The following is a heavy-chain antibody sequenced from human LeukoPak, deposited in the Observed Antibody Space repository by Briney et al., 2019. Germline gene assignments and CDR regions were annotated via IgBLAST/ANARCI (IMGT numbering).Heavy chain of an antibody. CDR2: IVVGSGNT. Sequence: ASVKVSCKASGYTFTDYYMHWVRQARGQRLEWIGWIVVGSGNTNYAQKFQERVTITRDMSTSTAYMELSSLRSEDTAVYYCAADTLQVGSWGQGTLVTVSS. CDR3: AADTLQVGS. J-gene: IGHJ4*02. CDR1: GYTFTDYY. V-gene: IGHV1-58*02. D-gene: IGHD4-11*01.